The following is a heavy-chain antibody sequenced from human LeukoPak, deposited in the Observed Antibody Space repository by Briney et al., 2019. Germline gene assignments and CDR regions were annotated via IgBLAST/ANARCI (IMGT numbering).Heavy chain of an antibody. D-gene: IGHD6-13*01. J-gene: IGHJ4*02. V-gene: IGHV4-59*01. Sequence: PSETLSLTCTVSGGSISSYYWSWIRQPSGKGLELIGYIYYSGSTNYNPSLKSRVTISVDTSKNQFSLKLSSVTAADTAVYYCARDQGSSWFDYWGQGTLVTVSS. CDR1: GGSISSYY. CDR3: ARDQGSSWFDY. CDR2: IYYSGST.